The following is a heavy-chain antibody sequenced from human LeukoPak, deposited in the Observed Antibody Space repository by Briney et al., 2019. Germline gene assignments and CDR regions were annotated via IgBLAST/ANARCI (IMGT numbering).Heavy chain of an antibody. J-gene: IGHJ5*02. Sequence: PSETLSPTCAVYGGSFSGYYWSWIRQPPGKGLEWIGEINHSGSTNYNPSLKSRVTISVDTSKNQFSLKLSSVTAADTAVYYCARERSLTVAGTNWFDPWGQGTLVTVSS. CDR3: ARERSLTVAGTNWFDP. D-gene: IGHD6-19*01. CDR1: GGSFSGYY. V-gene: IGHV4-34*01. CDR2: INHSGST.